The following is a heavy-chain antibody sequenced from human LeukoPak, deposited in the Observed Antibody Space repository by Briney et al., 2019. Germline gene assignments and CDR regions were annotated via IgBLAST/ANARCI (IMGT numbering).Heavy chain of an antibody. CDR2: IYSGGST. Sequence: GGSLRLSCAASGFTVSSNYMSWVRQAPGKGLEWVSVIYSGGSTYYADSVKGRFTISRDNSKNTLYLQMNSLRAEDTAVYYCARDSSNWNYEDYWGQGTLVTVSS. V-gene: IGHV3-53*01. CDR3: ARDSSNWNYEDY. J-gene: IGHJ4*02. CDR1: GFTVSSNY. D-gene: IGHD1-7*01.